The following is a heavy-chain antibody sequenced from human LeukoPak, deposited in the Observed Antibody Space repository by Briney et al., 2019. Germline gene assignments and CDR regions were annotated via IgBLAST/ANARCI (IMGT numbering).Heavy chain of an antibody. CDR1: GYSFDSYW. CDR3: ARLSVENYFDY. Sequence: GASLKISCKASGYSFDSYWIAWVRQMSGKGLEWMGIIYPGDSDTRYSPSFQGQVTISADKSISAAYLQWSSLKASDTAMYYCARLSVENYFDYWGQGTLVTVSS. D-gene: IGHD4-23*01. V-gene: IGHV5-51*01. J-gene: IGHJ4*02. CDR2: IYPGDSDT.